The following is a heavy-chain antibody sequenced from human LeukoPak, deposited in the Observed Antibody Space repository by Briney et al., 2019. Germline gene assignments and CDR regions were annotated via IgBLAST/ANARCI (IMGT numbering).Heavy chain of an antibody. V-gene: IGHV4-34*01. CDR1: GGSFSGYY. D-gene: IGHD3-10*01. J-gene: IGHJ4*02. CDR2: INHSGST. Sequence: SETLSLTCAVYGGSFSGYYWSWIRQPPGKGLEWIGEINHSGSTNYNPSLKSRVTISVDTSKNQFSLKLSSVTAADTAVYYSARGWGMVRGVIPTYWGQGTLVTVSS. CDR3: ARGWGMVRGVIPTY.